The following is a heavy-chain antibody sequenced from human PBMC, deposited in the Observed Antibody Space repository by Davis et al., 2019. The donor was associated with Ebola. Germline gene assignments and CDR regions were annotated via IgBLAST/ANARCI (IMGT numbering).Heavy chain of an antibody. D-gene: IGHD6-6*01. CDR3: AREGSIAAPYGMDV. Sequence: AASVKVSCKASGGTFSSYAISWVRQAPGQGLEWMGRIIPILGIANYAQKFQGRVTITADKSTSTAYMELSSLRSEDTAVYYCAREGSIAAPYGMDVWGQGTTVTVSS. CDR1: GGTFSSYA. CDR2: IIPILGIA. V-gene: IGHV1-69*04. J-gene: IGHJ6*02.